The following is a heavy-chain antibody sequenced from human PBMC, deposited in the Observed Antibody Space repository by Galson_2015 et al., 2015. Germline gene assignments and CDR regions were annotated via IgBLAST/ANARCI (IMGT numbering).Heavy chain of an antibody. CDR1: GFTFGNYY. CDR3: VRDLSSSYTQAARGH. J-gene: IGHJ4*02. V-gene: IGHV3-11*05. D-gene: IGHD2/OR15-2a*01. Sequence: SLRLSCAASGFTFGNYYMSWIRQAPGKGLECVSYTSSSGTYKVYADSVKGRFAMSKDNAKRTLYLEMNSLRVEDTAVYYCVRDLSSSYTQAARGHWAQGTLATAPS. CDR2: TSSSGTYK.